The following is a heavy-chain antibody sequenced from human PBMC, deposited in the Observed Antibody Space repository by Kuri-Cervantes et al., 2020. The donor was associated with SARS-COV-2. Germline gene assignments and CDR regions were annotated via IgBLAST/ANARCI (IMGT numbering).Heavy chain of an antibody. V-gene: IGHV1-18*01. D-gene: IGHD6-19*01. CDR1: GYTFTSYG. CDR3: ARPPAVGAVAGTEDAFDI. CDR2: ISAYNGNT. J-gene: IGHJ3*02. Sequence: ASVKVSCKASGYTFTSYGISWVRQAPGQGLEWMGWISAYNGNTNYAQKLQGRVTMTTDTSTSTAYMELRGLRSDDTAVYYCARPPAVGAVAGTEDAFDIWGQGTMVTVSS.